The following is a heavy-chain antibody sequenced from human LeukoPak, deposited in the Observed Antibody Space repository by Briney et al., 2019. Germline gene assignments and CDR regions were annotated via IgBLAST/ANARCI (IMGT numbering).Heavy chain of an antibody. CDR1: GGTFSSYA. V-gene: IGHV1-69*05. D-gene: IGHD2-2*01. Sequence: GASVKVSCKASGGTFSSYAISWVRQAPGQGLEWMGGIIPIFGTANYAQKFQGRVTITTDESTSTAYMELSSLRSEDTAVYYCARDGGGVLVPAAKNYWGQEPLVTASS. CDR2: IIPIFGTA. CDR3: ARDGGGVLVPAAKNY. J-gene: IGHJ4*02.